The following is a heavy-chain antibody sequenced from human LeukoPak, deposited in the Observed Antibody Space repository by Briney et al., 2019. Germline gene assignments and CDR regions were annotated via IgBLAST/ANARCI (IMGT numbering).Heavy chain of an antibody. CDR1: GYTLTELS. D-gene: IGHD3-3*01. V-gene: IGHV1-24*01. CDR2: FDPEDGET. J-gene: IGHJ6*03. CDR3: ATPLRDYDFWSGGDYYYMDV. Sequence: GASVKVSCKVSGYTLTELSMHWVRQAPGKGLEWMGGFDPEDGETIYAQKFQGRVTMTEDTSTDTAYMELSSLRSEDTAVYYCATPLRDYDFWSGGDYYYMDVWGKGTTVTVSS.